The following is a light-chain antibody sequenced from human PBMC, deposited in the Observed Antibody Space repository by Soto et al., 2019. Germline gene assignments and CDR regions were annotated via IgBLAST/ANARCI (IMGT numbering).Light chain of an antibody. J-gene: IGKJ1*01. CDR1: QSVSSN. Sequence: EIVMTQSPATLSVFPGERATLSCRASQSVSSNLAWYQQKPGQAPRLLIYGPSTRATGIPTRFSGSGSGTEFTLTISSLQSEDFAVYYCQQYNSWPGTFGQGTKVEIK. CDR2: GPS. V-gene: IGKV3-15*01. CDR3: QQYNSWPGT.